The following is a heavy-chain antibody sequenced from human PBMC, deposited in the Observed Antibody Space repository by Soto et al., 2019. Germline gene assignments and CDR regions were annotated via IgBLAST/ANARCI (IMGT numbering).Heavy chain of an antibody. V-gene: IGHV4-39*07. Sequence: ASETLSLTCTVSGGSISSSSYYWGWIRQPPGKGLEWIGSIYYSGSTYYNQSLKSRVTISVDTSKNQFSLKLSSVTAADTAVYYCARVLPYYDFWSGRFDPWGQGTLVTVSS. J-gene: IGHJ5*02. CDR3: ARVLPYYDFWSGRFDP. CDR2: IYYSGST. D-gene: IGHD3-3*01. CDR1: GGSISSSSYY.